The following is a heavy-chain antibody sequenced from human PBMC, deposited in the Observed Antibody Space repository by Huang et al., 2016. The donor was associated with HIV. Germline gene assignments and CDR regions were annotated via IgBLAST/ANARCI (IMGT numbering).Heavy chain of an antibody. CDR2: MRGSSSYI. CDR3: ARRYNWNYVAHGFDI. CDR1: GFTFSDYS. D-gene: IGHD1-7*01. J-gene: IGHJ3*02. Sequence: EVQLVESGGGLVKPGGSLRLSCAASGFTFSDYSMRWVRQAPGKGLQWVSHMRGSSSYIYYVDSVKGRFAISRDNAKNLLFLQMNSLRAEDTAVYYCARRYNWNYVAHGFDIWGQGTMVTVSS. V-gene: IGHV3-21*01.